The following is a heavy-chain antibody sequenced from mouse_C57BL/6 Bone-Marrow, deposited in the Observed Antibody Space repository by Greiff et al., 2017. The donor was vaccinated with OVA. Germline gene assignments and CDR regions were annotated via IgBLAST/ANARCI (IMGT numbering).Heavy chain of an antibody. J-gene: IGHJ4*01. Sequence: EVKLMESGPGLVKPSQSLSLTCSVTGYSITSGYYWNWIRQFPGNKLEWMGYISYDGSNNYNPSLKNRISITRDTSKNQFFLKLNAVTTEDTATYYCARRGIAMDYWGQGTSVTVSS. D-gene: IGHD1-1*01. CDR3: ARRGIAMDY. CDR1: GYSITSGYY. CDR2: ISYDGSN. V-gene: IGHV3-6*01.